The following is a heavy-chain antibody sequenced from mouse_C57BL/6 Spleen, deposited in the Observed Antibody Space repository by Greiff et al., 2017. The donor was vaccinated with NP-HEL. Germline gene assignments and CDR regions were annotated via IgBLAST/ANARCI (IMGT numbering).Heavy chain of an antibody. V-gene: IGHV1-81*01. J-gene: IGHJ1*03. CDR2: IYPRSGNT. CDR3: ARSSYYGSSYVNWYLDV. D-gene: IGHD1-1*01. Sequence: QVQLQQSGAELARPGASVKLSCKASGYTFTSYGISWVKQRTGQGLEWIGEIYPRSGNTYYNEKFKGKATLTADKSSSTAYMELRSLTSEDSAVYVGARSSYYGSSYVNWYLDVWGTGTTVTVSS. CDR1: GYTFTSYG.